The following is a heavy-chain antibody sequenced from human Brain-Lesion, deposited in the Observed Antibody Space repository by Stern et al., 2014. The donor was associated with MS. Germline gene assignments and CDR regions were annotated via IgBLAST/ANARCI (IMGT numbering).Heavy chain of an antibody. CDR3: ARDQRGITIFGVVTDYYYLGMDV. D-gene: IGHD3-3*01. V-gene: IGHV1-2*02. Sequence: VHLVESGAEVKKPGASVKVSCKTSGYIFTGYYIHWVRQAPGQGLEWMAWINPNTGGTKYAQKFQGRVTMSRDTSISTAYVELSSLTSDDMAVYYCARDQRGITIFGVVTDYYYLGMDVWGQGTTVTVSS. CDR2: INPNTGGT. CDR1: GYIFTGYY. J-gene: IGHJ6*02.